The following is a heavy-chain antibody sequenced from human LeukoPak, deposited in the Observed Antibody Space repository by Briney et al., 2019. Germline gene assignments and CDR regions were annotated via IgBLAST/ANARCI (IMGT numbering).Heavy chain of an antibody. D-gene: IGHD3-3*01. Sequence: SVKVSCKASGGTFSSYAISWGRQAPGQGLEWMGGIIPIFGTANYAQKFQGRVTITADESTSTAYMELSSLRSEDTAVYYCAREVYDFWSGKDFDYWGQGTLVTVSS. CDR1: GGTFSSYA. V-gene: IGHV1-69*13. CDR3: AREVYDFWSGKDFDY. J-gene: IGHJ4*02. CDR2: IIPIFGTA.